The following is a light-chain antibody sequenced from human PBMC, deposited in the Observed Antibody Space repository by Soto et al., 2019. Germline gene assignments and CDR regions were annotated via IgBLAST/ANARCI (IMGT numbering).Light chain of an antibody. CDR2: DVS. CDR1: SSDVGGYNY. Sequence: QSVLTQPRSVSGSPGQSVTISCTGTSSDVGGYNYVSWYQQHPGKAPKLMIYDVSKRPSGVPDRFSGSKSGNTASLTISGTQAEAADDYYCCSYAGSYTWVFGSGTKLTVL. V-gene: IGLV2-11*01. CDR3: CSYAGSYTWV. J-gene: IGLJ1*01.